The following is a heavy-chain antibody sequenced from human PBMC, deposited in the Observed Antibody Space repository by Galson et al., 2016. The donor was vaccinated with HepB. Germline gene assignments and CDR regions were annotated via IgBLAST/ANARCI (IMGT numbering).Heavy chain of an antibody. CDR1: GFTFSNYW. Sequence: SLRLSCAASGFTFSNYWLSWVRQAPGKGLEWVANMNQDVSEKYFVDSVKGRFTISRDNAQNSVYLQMNSLRAEDTAVYYCARNYGPFDLWGQGTLVIVSS. CDR3: ARNYGPFDL. CDR2: MNQDVSEK. V-gene: IGHV3-7*01. J-gene: IGHJ5*02. D-gene: IGHD3-16*01.